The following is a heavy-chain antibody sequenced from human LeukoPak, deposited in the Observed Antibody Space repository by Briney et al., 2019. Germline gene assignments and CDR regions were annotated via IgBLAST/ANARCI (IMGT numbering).Heavy chain of an antibody. CDR1: GFTFSSYW. D-gene: IGHD5-18*01. J-gene: IGHJ4*02. CDR2: INSDGSST. CDR3: AKEGPGYSYGVDY. Sequence: GGSLRLSCAASGFTFSSYWMHWVRQTPGKGLVWVSRINSDGSSTSYADSVKGRFTISRDNAKNTLYLQMNSLRAEDTAVYYCAKEGPGYSYGVDYWGQGTLVTVSS. V-gene: IGHV3-74*01.